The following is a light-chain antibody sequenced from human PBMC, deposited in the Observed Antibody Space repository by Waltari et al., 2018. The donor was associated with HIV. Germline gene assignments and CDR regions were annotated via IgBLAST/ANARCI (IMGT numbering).Light chain of an antibody. Sequence: QSALTQPVSVSGSPGQSIAISCTGTTTYVGAYNSVSWFQHHPGKAPKLSIYEVSNRPSGVSNRFSGSKSGDTAFLTISGLQAEDEADYYCWSYTTSDTFVFGTGTKVTVL. V-gene: IGLV2-14*01. J-gene: IGLJ1*01. CDR2: EVS. CDR1: TTYVGAYNS. CDR3: WSYTTSDTFV.